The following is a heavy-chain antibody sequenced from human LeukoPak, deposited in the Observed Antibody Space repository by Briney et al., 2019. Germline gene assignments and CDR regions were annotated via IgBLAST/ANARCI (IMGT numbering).Heavy chain of an antibody. CDR3: AKGLWFGELSYYMDV. CDR2: IRYDGSNE. CDR1: GFTFSSYG. Sequence: GGSLRLSCAASGFTFSSYGMHWVRQAPGKGLEWVSFIRYDGSNEYYADSVRGRFTISRDNSKNTLYLQMNSLRAEDTAVYYCAKGLWFGELSYYMDVWGKGTTVTISS. J-gene: IGHJ6*03. D-gene: IGHD3-10*01. V-gene: IGHV3-30*02.